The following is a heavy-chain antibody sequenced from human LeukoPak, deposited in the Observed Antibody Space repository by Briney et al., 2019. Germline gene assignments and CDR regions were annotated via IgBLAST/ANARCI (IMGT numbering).Heavy chain of an antibody. CDR3: ARGGGNCLDY. V-gene: IGHV3-23*01. CDR1: GFSFSNYA. Sequence: GGSLRLSCAASGFSFSNYAMTWVRQAPGKGLEWVSVISGSGDITYYADSVKGRFTISRDISKNTLYLQMNSLRAEDTAVYYCARGGGNCLDYWGQGTLVAVSS. D-gene: IGHD3-16*01. CDR2: ISGSGDIT. J-gene: IGHJ4*02.